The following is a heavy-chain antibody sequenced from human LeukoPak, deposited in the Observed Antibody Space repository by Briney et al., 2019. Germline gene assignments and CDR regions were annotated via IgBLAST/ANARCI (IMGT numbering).Heavy chain of an antibody. CDR3: AAGIAVAGPVSY. Sequence: PGGSLRLSCAASGFTLSSYEMNWVRQAPGKGLEWVSYISSSGSTIYYADSVKGRFTISGDNAKNSLYLQMNSLRAEDTAVYYCAAGIAVAGPVSYWGQGTLVTVSS. CDR1: GFTLSSYE. D-gene: IGHD6-19*01. V-gene: IGHV3-48*03. J-gene: IGHJ4*02. CDR2: ISSSGSTI.